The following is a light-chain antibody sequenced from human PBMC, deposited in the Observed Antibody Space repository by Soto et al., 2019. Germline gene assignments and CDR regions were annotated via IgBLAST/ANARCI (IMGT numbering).Light chain of an antibody. Sequence: QSALTQPASVSGSLGQSITISCTGNSSDVGGYNRVSWSQQHPGKAPKLMIYEVSNRPSGVSNRFSGSKSGNTASLTISGLQPEDEADYYCSSFTGSSTWVFGGGTKLTVL. V-gene: IGLV2-14*01. J-gene: IGLJ3*02. CDR2: EVS. CDR1: SSDVGGYNR. CDR3: SSFTGSSTWV.